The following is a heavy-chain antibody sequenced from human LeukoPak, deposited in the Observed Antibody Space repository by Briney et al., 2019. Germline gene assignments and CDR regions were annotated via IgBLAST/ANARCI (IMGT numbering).Heavy chain of an antibody. J-gene: IGHJ4*02. CDR2: ISSSSSYI. CDR1: GFTFSSYS. D-gene: IGHD3-9*01. V-gene: IGHV3-21*01. Sequence: GGSLRLSCAASGFTFSSYSMNWVRQAPGKGLEWVSSISSSSSYIYYADSVKGRFTISRDNAKNSLYLQMNGLRAEDTAVYYCARSMRNYDILTGYYYYFDYWGQGTLVTVSS. CDR3: ARSMRNYDILTGYYYYFDY.